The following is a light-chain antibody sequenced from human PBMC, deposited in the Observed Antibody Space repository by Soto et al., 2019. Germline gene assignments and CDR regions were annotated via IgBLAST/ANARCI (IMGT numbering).Light chain of an antibody. J-gene: IGKJ5*01. CDR2: GAL. V-gene: IGKV3-15*01. CDR1: QSIGDY. CDR3: QQYSSWVVT. Sequence: EVVMTQSPATLSVAPGERATLSCRASQSIGDYLAWYQHKPGQAPRLLIYGALTRATGIPARFACSGSETDFTLTISSLQSEDFAIYYCQQYSSWVVTFGQGTRL.